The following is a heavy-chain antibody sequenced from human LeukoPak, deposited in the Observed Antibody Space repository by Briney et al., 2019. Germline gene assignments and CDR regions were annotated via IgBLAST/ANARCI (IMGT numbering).Heavy chain of an antibody. D-gene: IGHD3-10*01. V-gene: IGHV1-24*01. Sequence: ASVKVSCKVSGYTLTELSMHWVRQAPGKGLEWMGGFDPEDGETIYAQKFQGRVTMTTDTSTSTAYMELRSLRSDDTAVYYCARVSRGHDYWGQGTLVTVSS. CDR2: FDPEDGET. CDR3: ARVSRGHDY. J-gene: IGHJ4*02. CDR1: GYTLTELS.